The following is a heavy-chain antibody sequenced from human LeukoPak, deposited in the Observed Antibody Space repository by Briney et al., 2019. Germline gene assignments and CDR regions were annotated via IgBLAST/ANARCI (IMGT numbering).Heavy chain of an antibody. CDR3: ARAFGGATEY. V-gene: IGHV3-21*01. J-gene: IGHJ4*02. D-gene: IGHD1-26*01. CDR2: ISSSSSYI. Sequence: GGSLRLSCAASGFTFSSYSMNRVRQAPGKGLEWVSSISSSSSYIYYADSVKGRFTISRDNAKNSLYLQMNSLRAEDTAVYYCARAFGGATEYWGQGTLVTVSS. CDR1: GFTFSSYS.